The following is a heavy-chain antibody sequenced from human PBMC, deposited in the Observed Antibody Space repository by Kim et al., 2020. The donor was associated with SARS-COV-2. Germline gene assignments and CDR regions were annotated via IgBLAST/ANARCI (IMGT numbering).Heavy chain of an antibody. V-gene: IGHV3-30*01. J-gene: IGHJ6*02. Sequence: KYYVDSVKGRFTISRDNSKNTLYLQMNSLRAEDTAVYYCACLTTGCGMDVWGQGTTVTVSS. D-gene: IGHD4-17*01. CDR3: ACLTTGCGMDV. CDR2: K.